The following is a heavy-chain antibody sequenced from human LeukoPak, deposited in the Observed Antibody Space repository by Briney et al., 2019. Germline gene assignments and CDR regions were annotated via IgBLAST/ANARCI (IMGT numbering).Heavy chain of an antibody. Sequence: GGSLRLSCAASGFTFSSYGMHWVRQAPGKGLEGVAVIWYDGSNKYYADSVKGRFTISRDNSKNTLYLQMNSLRAEDTAVYYCARDNDSSGYSTGPVYYWGQGTLVTVSS. J-gene: IGHJ4*02. CDR3: ARDNDSSGYSTGPVYY. CDR1: GFTFSSYG. CDR2: IWYDGSNK. D-gene: IGHD3-22*01. V-gene: IGHV3-33*01.